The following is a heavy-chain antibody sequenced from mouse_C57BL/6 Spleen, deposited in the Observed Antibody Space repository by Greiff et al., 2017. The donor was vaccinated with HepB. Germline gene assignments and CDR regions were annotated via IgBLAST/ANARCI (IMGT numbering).Heavy chain of an antibody. CDR1: GYTFTDYE. Sequence: QVQLQQSGAELVRPGASVTLSCKASGYTFTDYEMHWVKQTPVHGLEWIGAIDPETGGTAYNQKFKGKAILTADKSSSTAYMELRSLTSEDSAVYYCTRCIITTVGRHFDVWGTGTTVTVSS. J-gene: IGHJ1*03. CDR3: TRCIITTVGRHFDV. CDR2: IDPETGGT. D-gene: IGHD1-1*01. V-gene: IGHV1-15*01.